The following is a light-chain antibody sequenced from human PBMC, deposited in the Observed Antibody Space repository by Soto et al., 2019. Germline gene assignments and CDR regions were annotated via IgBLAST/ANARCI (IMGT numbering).Light chain of an antibody. Sequence: DIQLTQSPSFLSASVGDRVTITCRASQGISSYLGWYQQKPGKAPNLLIYAASTLQSGVPSRFSGSGSGTEFTLTISSLQPEDFATYYCQHLNTYPLAFGGGTKVEIK. CDR3: QHLNTYPLA. V-gene: IGKV1-9*01. J-gene: IGKJ4*01. CDR2: AAS. CDR1: QGISSY.